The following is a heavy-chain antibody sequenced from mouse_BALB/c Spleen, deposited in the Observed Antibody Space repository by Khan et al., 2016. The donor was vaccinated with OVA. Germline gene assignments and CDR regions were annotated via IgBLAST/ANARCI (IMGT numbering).Heavy chain of an antibody. J-gene: IGHJ1*01. Sequence: QIQLVQSGPELKKPGETVKISCKASGYTFTNYGMNWVKQAPGKGLKWMGWINTYTGEPTYADDFKGRFAFSLETSASTAYLQINNLKHEDTATYFCASGGYWYFDVWGAGTTVTVSS. CDR2: INTYTGEP. V-gene: IGHV9-3-1*01. CDR1: GYTFTNYG. D-gene: IGHD1-1*02. CDR3: ASGGYWYFDV.